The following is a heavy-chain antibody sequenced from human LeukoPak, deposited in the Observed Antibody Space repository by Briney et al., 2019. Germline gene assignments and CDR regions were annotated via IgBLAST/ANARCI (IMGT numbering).Heavy chain of an antibody. CDR2: ISSSSSTI. CDR3: ARNFMITPRYYYDSSGYYWYYFDY. J-gene: IGHJ4*02. CDR1: GFTFSSYS. D-gene: IGHD3-22*01. Sequence: GGSLRLSCAASGFTFSSYSMNWVRQAPGKGLEWVSYISSSSSTIYYADSVKGRFTISRDNAKNSLYLQMNSLRDEDTAVYYCARNFMITPRYYYDSSGYYWYYFDYWGQGTLVTVSS. V-gene: IGHV3-48*02.